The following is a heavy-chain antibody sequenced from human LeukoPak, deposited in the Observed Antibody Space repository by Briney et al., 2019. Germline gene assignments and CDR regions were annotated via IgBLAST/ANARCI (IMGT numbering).Heavy chain of an antibody. V-gene: IGHV1-18*01. CDR2: ISAYNGNT. D-gene: IGHD6-13*01. Sequence: ASVKVSCKASGYTFTSYGISWVRQAPGQGLEWMGWISAYNGNTNYAQKLQGRVTMTTDTSTGTAYMELASLRSDDTAVSYCASRGQQLVLAAFDIWGQGTMVTVS. CDR1: GYTFTSYG. CDR3: ASRGQQLVLAAFDI. J-gene: IGHJ3*02.